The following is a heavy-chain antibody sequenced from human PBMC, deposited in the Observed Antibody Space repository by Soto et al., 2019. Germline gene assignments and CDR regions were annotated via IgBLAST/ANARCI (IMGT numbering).Heavy chain of an antibody. CDR1: GFTFSSYS. J-gene: IGHJ6*02. Sequence: EVQLVESGGGLVKPGGSLRLSCAASGFTFSSYSMNWVRQAPGKGLEWVSSISSSSSYIYYADSVKGRFTISRDNAKNSLYMQMNSLRAEDTAVYYCARDNWCYRADGEKTRMNPTTCYGMDVWGQGTTVTVSS. CDR2: ISSSSSYI. CDR3: ARDNWCYRADGEKTRMNPTTCYGMDV. V-gene: IGHV3-21*01. D-gene: IGHD1-26*01.